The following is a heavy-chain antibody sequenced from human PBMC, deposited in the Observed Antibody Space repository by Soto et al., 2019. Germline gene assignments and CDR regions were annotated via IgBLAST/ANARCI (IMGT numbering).Heavy chain of an antibody. CDR1: GYTFTSYG. Sequence: ASVKVSCKASGYTFTSYGISWVRQAPGQGLEWMGWISAYNGNTNYAQKLQGRVTMTTDTSTSTAYMELRSLRSDDTAVYYCARVGGYYYDNSGYCTVGYWGQGTLVTVS. CDR3: ARVGGYYYDNSGYCTVGY. V-gene: IGHV1-18*01. D-gene: IGHD3-22*01. J-gene: IGHJ4*02. CDR2: ISAYNGNT.